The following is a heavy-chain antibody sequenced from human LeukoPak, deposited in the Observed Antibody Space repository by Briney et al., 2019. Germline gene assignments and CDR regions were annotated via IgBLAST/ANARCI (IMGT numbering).Heavy chain of an antibody. Sequence: SETLSLTCTVSNGDINNYYWSWVRQPPGKGLEWIGYIYYRGSTKYNPSLKSRVTISIDTSNDQVSLRLNSLTAADTAVYFCARSESGVQYFQHYFYIDAWGKGTTVTASS. CDR1: NGDINNYY. CDR2: IYYRGST. D-gene: IGHD2-2*01. V-gene: IGHV4-59*01. CDR3: ARSESGVQYFQHYFYIDA. J-gene: IGHJ6*03.